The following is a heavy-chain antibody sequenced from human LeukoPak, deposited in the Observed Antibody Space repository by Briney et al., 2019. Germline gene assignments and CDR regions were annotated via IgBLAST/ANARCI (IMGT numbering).Heavy chain of an antibody. D-gene: IGHD3-3*01. CDR2: IWYDGSNK. CDR3: ARGRGYYDFWSGYLDFDY. Sequence: PGGSLRLSCAASGFSFSSFWMSWVRRAPGKGLEWVAVIWYDGSNKYYADSVKGRFTISRDNSKNTLYLQMNSLRAEDTAVYYCARGRGYYDFWSGYLDFDYWGQGTLVTVSS. V-gene: IGHV3-33*08. CDR1: GFSFSSFW. J-gene: IGHJ4*02.